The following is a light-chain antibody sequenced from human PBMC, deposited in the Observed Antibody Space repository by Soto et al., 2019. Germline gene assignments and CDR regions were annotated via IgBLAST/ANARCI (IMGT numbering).Light chain of an antibody. V-gene: IGKV3-20*01. Sequence: EIVLTQSPGTLSLSPGERATLSCRASQSVSSSYLAWYQQKPGQAPRLLIYGASSRATGIPDRFSGSGYGTDFTLTISRLEPEDFAVDYCQQYGSSPAWTVGQGTKVEIK. CDR1: QSVSSSY. CDR2: GAS. CDR3: QQYGSSPAWT. J-gene: IGKJ1*01.